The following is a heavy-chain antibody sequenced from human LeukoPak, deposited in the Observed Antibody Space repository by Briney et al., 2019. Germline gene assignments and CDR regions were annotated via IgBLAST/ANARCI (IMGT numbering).Heavy chain of an antibody. D-gene: IGHD5-12*01. CDR2: IGISSGNT. CDR1: GFNFIDYS. J-gene: IGHJ4*01. Sequence: GGSLRLSCAASGFNFIDYSMNWVRQAPGKGLEWISYIGISSGNTRYADSVKGRFTISRDKARNSLYLQTNSLRVEDTAVYYCARDHRYAFDNWGHGTLVTVSS. V-gene: IGHV3-48*01. CDR3: ARDHRYAFDN.